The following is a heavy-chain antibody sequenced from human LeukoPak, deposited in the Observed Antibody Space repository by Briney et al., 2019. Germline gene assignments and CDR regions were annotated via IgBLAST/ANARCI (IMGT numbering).Heavy chain of an antibody. CDR2: IYYTGNT. J-gene: IGHJ6*03. CDR1: GDSITGYY. V-gene: IGHV4-38-2*02. Sequence: SETLSLTCSVSGDSITGYYWGWIRQPPGKGLEWIGNIYYTGNTYYNSSLKSRVTISVDTSKNQFSLKLSSVTAADTAVYYCARVRSAYGSGSFARYYYYYYMDVWGKGTTVTISS. CDR3: ARVRSAYGSGSFARYYYYYYMDV. D-gene: IGHD3-10*01.